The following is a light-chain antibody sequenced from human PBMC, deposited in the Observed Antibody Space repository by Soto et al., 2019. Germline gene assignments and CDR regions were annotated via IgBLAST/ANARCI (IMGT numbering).Light chain of an antibody. CDR1: QNINDL. J-gene: IGKJ1*01. CDR2: KAS. V-gene: IGKV1-5*03. Sequence: DLQMTQPPSTRSAFVGDRVTITRRASQNINDLLAWYQQKPGKAPNLLIYKASSLESGVPSRFSGSGYGTEFTLTISSLQTDDFATFSCKQYSTYSRAFGKGTKVDIK. CDR3: KQYSTYSRA.